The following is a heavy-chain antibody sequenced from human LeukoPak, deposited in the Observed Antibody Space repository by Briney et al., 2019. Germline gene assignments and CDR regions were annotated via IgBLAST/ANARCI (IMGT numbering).Heavy chain of an antibody. CDR1: GGSISSYY. J-gene: IGHJ4*02. Sequence: SETLSLTCTVSGGSISSYYWSWIRQPPGKGLEWIGYIYYSGSTNYNPSLKSRVTISVDTSKNQFSLKLSSVTAADTAVYYCAREIAAAVFWGQGTLVTVSS. CDR2: IYYSGST. D-gene: IGHD6-13*01. CDR3: AREIAAAVF. V-gene: IGHV4-59*12.